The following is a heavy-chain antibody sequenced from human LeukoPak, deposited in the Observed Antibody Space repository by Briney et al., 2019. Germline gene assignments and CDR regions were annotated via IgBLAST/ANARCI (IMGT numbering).Heavy chain of an antibody. CDR2: VNHCGSA. Sequence: PSETLSLTCAVYGGSFSGYYWSWIRQPPGTGLEWIGEVNHCGSANYNPSLKSRVTISVDTSKNQFSLKLSSVTAADTAVYYCARVLLEQQQCSIPDVNWFDPWGQGNLVTVST. CDR1: GGSFSGYY. CDR3: ARVLLEQQQCSIPDVNWFDP. V-gene: IGHV4-34*01. D-gene: IGHD6-13*01. J-gene: IGHJ5*02.